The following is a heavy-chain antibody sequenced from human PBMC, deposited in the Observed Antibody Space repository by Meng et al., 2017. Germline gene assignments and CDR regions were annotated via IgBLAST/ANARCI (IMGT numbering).Heavy chain of an antibody. CDR3: GRGVPAGPPDY. D-gene: IGHD6-25*01. Sequence: VQGVGAWRPVGYPGGSLILCCVTLCFYFMHCVLQAIRKGLGKGVEMASYSNNGYCAESFEGPLTVRFNISRDKVKMQMYLQMNSLRAEDTAVNYGGRGVPAGPPDYWGQGTLVTVSS. CDR2: SNNGYCAE. J-gene: IGHJ4*02. CDR1: CFYFMHCV. V-gene: IGHV3-11*01.